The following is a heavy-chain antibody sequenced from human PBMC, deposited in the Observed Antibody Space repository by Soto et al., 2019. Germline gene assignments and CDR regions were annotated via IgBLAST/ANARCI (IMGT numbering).Heavy chain of an antibody. CDR1: GFTFRNYG. CDR3: ARDYYKYYDSSGYYRSPAY. CDR2: IGIGSSTK. V-gene: IGHV3-48*01. D-gene: IGHD3-22*01. J-gene: IGHJ4*02. Sequence: GGSLRLSCAASGFTFRNYGMNWVRQAPGKGLEWVSYIGIGSSTKYYADSVKGRFTISRDNSRNTLFLQMNSLRAEDTAVYYCARDYYKYYDSSGYYRSPAYWGQGTLVTVSS.